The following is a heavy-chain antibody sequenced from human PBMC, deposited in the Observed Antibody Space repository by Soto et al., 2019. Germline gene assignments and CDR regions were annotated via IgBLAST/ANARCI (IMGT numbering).Heavy chain of an antibody. Sequence: EVQLLESGGGLVQPGGSLRLSCAASGFTFSSYAMSWVRQAPGKGLEWVSAISGSGGSTYYADSVKGRFTISRDNSKNSLYLQMNSMEAEDTAVYYCVKLLDVSGSEDYWGQGTLVTVSS. D-gene: IGHD3-10*01. CDR2: ISGSGGST. J-gene: IGHJ4*02. CDR3: VKLLDVSGSEDY. CDR1: GFTFSSYA. V-gene: IGHV3-23*01.